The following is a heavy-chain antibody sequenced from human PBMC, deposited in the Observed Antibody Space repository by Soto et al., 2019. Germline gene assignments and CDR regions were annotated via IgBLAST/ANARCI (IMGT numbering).Heavy chain of an antibody. J-gene: IGHJ3*02. CDR3: TTAGYYDTPTFDI. D-gene: IGHD3-22*01. V-gene: IGHV3-15*01. Sequence: PGGSLRLSCAASGFTFSNAWMSWVRQAPGKGLEWVGRIKSKTDGGTTDYAAPVKGRSTISRDDSKNTLYLQMNSLKTEDTAVYYCTTAGYYDTPTFDIWGQGTMVTVSS. CDR2: IKSKTDGGTT. CDR1: GFTFSNAW.